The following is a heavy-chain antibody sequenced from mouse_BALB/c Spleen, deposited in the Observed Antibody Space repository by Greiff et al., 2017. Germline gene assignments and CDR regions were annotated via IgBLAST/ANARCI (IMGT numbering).Heavy chain of an antibody. D-gene: IGHD2-2*01. V-gene: IGHV1S56*01. CDR1: GYTFTSYY. CDR2: IYPGNVNT. J-gene: IGHJ4*01. Sequence: QVQLKESGPELVKPGASVRISCKASGYTFTSYYIHWVKQRPGQGLEWIGWIYPGNVNTKYNEKFKGKATLTADKSSSTAYMQLSSLTSEDSAVYFCAKRGYDDAMDYWGQGTSVTVSS. CDR3: AKRGYDDAMDY.